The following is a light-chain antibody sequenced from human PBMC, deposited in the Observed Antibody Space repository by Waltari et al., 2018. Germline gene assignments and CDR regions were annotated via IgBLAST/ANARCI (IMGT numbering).Light chain of an antibody. CDR2: DVT. CDR1: SNAVGGYYS. CDR3: CSYAGSYSVV. V-gene: IGLV2-11*01. Sequence: QSALTQPRSVSGSPGRSVTISCTGPSNAVGGYYSVAWYQQHPGKAPKVIIYDVTKRPSGVPDRFSGSKSGNTASLTISGLQAEDEAEYYCCSYAGSYSVVFGGGTKLTVL. J-gene: IGLJ2*01.